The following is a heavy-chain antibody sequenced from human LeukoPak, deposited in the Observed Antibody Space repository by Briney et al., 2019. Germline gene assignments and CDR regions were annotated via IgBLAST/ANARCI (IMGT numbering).Heavy chain of an antibody. Sequence: SETLSLTCTVSGGSISGYYWSWIRQPPGKGLEWIGEINHSGSTNYNPSLKSRVTISVDTSKNQFSLKLSSVTAADTAVYYCARDRCSSTSCYRSYAFDIWGQGTMATVSS. J-gene: IGHJ3*02. D-gene: IGHD2-2*01. CDR3: ARDRCSSTSCYRSYAFDI. V-gene: IGHV4-34*01. CDR2: INHSGST. CDR1: GGSISGYY.